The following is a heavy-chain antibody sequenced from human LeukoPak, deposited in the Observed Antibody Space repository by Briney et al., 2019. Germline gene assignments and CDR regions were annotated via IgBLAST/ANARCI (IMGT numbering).Heavy chain of an antibody. D-gene: IGHD3-22*01. CDR1: GFTFSSYG. CDR3: AKDQAGYYDSSGYYYGGDAFDI. Sequence: GGTLRLSCAASGFTFSSYGMSCVRRAPAKGLGWVSALSGSGGSTYYADSVKGRFTISRDNSKNTLYLQMNSMSAEDTAVYYCAKDQAGYYDSSGYYYGGDAFDIWGQGTMVTVSS. V-gene: IGHV3-23*01. CDR2: LSGSGGST. J-gene: IGHJ3*02.